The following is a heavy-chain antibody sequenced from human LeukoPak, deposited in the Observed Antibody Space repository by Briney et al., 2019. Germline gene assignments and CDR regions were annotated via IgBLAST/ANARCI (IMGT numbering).Heavy chain of an antibody. D-gene: IGHD5-18*01. CDR1: GGSISSSSHS. J-gene: IGHJ4*02. CDR2: IYYSGST. CDR3: ARGGTAMVPLDY. V-gene: IGHV4-39*07. Sequence: SETLSLTCSVSGGSISSSSHSWGWIRQSPGKGLEWIGSIYYSGSTFYNPSLKSRVTISVDTSKNQFSLKLSSVTAADTAVYYCARGGTAMVPLDYWGQGTLVTVSS.